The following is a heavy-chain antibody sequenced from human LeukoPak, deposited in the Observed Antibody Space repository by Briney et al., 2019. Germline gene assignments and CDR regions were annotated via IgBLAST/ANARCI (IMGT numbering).Heavy chain of an antibody. CDR1: GYTFTSYY. Sequence: ASVKVSCKASGYTFTSYYMHWVRQAPGQGLEWMGIINPSGGSTSYAQKFQGRVTMTRDTSTSTVYMELSSLRSEDTAVYYCAVMSKRDRYFDYWGQGTLVTVSS. CDR3: AVMSKRDRYFDY. CDR2: INPSGGST. J-gene: IGHJ4*02. D-gene: IGHD6-25*01. V-gene: IGHV1-46*01.